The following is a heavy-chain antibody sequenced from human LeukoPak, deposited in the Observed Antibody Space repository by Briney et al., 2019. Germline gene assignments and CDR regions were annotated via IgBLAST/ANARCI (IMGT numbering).Heavy chain of an antibody. J-gene: IGHJ4*02. Sequence: ASVKVSCKASGYTFTSYYMHWVRQAPGQGLEWMGCISAYNGNTNYAQKVQGRVTMTTDTSTSTAYMELRSLRYDDTAVYYCARESSSSVRFGYFDYWGQGTLVTVSS. V-gene: IGHV1-18*04. CDR2: ISAYNGNT. CDR3: ARESSSSVRFGYFDY. D-gene: IGHD6-6*01. CDR1: GYTFTSYY.